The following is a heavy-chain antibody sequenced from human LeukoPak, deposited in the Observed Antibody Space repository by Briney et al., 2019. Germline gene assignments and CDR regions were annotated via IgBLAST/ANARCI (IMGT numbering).Heavy chain of an antibody. V-gene: IGHV1-2*06. D-gene: IGHD3-10*01. CDR2: INPNSGGT. J-gene: IGHJ6*03. CDR3: ARAAGSYYYYYMDV. Sequence: GASVKVSCKASGYTFTSYGISWVRQAPGQGLEWMGRINPNSGGTNYAQKFQGRVTMTRDTSISTAYMELSRLRSDDTAVYYCARAAGSYYYYYMDVWGKGTTVTVSS. CDR1: GYTFTSYG.